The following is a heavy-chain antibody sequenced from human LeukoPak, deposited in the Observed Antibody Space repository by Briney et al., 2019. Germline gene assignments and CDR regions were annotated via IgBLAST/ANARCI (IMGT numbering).Heavy chain of an antibody. J-gene: IGHJ4*02. CDR1: GYSFTSYW. Sequence: GESLKISCKGSGYSFTSYWIGWVRQMPGKGLEWMGIIYPGDSDTRSSPSFQGQVTISADKSISTAYLQWSSLKASDTAMYYCARLANYDSSGYDDFYYFDYWGQGTLVTVSS. CDR2: IYPGDSDT. CDR3: ARLANYDSSGYDDFYYFDY. D-gene: IGHD3-22*01. V-gene: IGHV5-51*01.